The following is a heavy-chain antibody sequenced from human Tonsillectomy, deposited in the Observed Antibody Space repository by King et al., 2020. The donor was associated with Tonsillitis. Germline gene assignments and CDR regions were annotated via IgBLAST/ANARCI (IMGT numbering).Heavy chain of an antibody. J-gene: IGHJ3*02. CDR3: ARRRSYYDSSGYYYEDGFDI. CDR1: GFTLSIYS. Sequence: VQLVESGGGLVKPGGSLRLSCAASGFTLSIYSMNWVRQAPGKGLEWVSSITSSSNYADSLKGRFTISRDNAKNSLYLQMNSLRAEDTAVYYCARRRSYYDSSGYYYEDGFDIWGKGTMITVSS. CDR2: ITSSS. V-gene: IGHV3-21*01. D-gene: IGHD3-22*01.